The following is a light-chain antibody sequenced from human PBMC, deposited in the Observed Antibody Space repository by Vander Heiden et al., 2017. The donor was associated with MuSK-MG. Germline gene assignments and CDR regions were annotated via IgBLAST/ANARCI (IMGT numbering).Light chain of an antibody. CDR1: SSNIGGGYD. Sequence: QSVLTQPPSVSRAPRQRVTISCTGISSNIGGGYDVHWYQQRPGTAPKLLIYGNSNRPSGVPDRFSGSKSGTSASVAITGLHAEDAADYYCQSYDSSRSGWVFGGGTKLTVL. CDR2: GNS. CDR3: QSYDSSRSGWV. J-gene: IGLJ3*02. V-gene: IGLV1-40*01.